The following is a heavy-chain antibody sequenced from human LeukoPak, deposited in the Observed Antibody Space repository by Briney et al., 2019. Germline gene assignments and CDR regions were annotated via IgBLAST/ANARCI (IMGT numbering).Heavy chain of an antibody. V-gene: IGHV1-46*01. CDR3: ARAGEPPLFDY. J-gene: IGHJ4*02. CDR1: GYTFTSYY. D-gene: IGHD1-14*01. CDR2: INPSGGST. Sequence: ASVKVSCKASGYTFTSYYMHWVRQAPGQGLEWMGIINPSGGSTSYAQKFQGRVTMTRDMSTSTVYMELSSLRSEDTAVYYCARAGEPPLFDYWGQGTLVTVSS.